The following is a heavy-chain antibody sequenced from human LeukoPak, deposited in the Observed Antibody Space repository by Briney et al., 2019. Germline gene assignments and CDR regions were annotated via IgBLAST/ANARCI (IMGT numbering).Heavy chain of an antibody. D-gene: IGHD1-26*01. CDR3: AKDGTYSGSPGVFDY. J-gene: IGHJ4*02. Sequence: SGGSLRLSCAASGFTFSSYGMSWVRQAPGKGLEWVSAISGSGGSTYCADSVKGRFTISRDNSKNTLYLQMNSLRAEDTAVYYCAKDGTYSGSPGVFDYWGQGTLVTVSS. CDR2: ISGSGGST. V-gene: IGHV3-23*01. CDR1: GFTFSSYG.